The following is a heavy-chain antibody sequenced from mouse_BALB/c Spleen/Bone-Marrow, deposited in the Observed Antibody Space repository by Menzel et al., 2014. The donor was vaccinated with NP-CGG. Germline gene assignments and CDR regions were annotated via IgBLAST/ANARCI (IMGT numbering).Heavy chain of an antibody. V-gene: IGHV5-12-2*01. J-gene: IGHJ2*01. Sequence: EVKLMESGGGLVQPGGSLKLSCAASGFTFSSYIMSWVRQTPEKRLEWVAYISNGGDNTYYPDTVKGRFIISRDNAKNTLCLQMSSLKSEDTAMYYCVRHRYDRYYFDYWGQGTTLTVSS. CDR1: GFTFSSYI. CDR2: ISNGGDNT. D-gene: IGHD2-14*01. CDR3: VRHRYDRYYFDY.